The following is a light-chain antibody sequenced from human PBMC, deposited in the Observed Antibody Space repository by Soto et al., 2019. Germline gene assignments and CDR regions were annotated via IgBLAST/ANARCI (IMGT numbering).Light chain of an antibody. V-gene: IGKV1-5*01. Sequence: DTQMTQSPSTLSASVGDTVTITCLASQSVSMWLAWFQQKPGKAPRLLIYGASNLESGVPSRFSGSGSGTQFTLTISSLQPEDAATYYCQQFSNYPHVFGQGTRLEIK. CDR2: GAS. CDR1: QSVSMW. CDR3: QQFSNYPHV. J-gene: IGKJ5*01.